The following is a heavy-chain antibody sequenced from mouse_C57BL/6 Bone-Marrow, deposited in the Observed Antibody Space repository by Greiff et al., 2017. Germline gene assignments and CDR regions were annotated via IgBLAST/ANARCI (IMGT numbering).Heavy chain of an antibody. Sequence: EVKLVESGGGLVKPGGSLKLSCAASGFTFSSYAMSWVRQTPEKRLEWVATISDGGSYTYYPANVKGRFTISRDNAKNNLYMQMSHLKSEDTAMYYCAREGLRAGLAYWGQGNLVTVSA. CDR2: ISDGGSYT. CDR3: AREGLRAGLAY. J-gene: IGHJ3*01. CDR1: GFTFSSYA. V-gene: IGHV5-4*01. D-gene: IGHD2-4*01.